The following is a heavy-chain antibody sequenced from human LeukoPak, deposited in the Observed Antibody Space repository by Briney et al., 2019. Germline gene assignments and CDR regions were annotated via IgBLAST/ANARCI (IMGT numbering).Heavy chain of an antibody. D-gene: IGHD1-7*01. J-gene: IGHJ3*02. CDR1: GFTVSSNY. CDR3: AKDRGAGTRPDAFDI. Sequence: GGSLRLSCAASGFTVSSNYMSWVRQAQGKGLEWVSIIYTDGSTYYADSVKGRFTISRDNSKNTLYLQMNSLRAEDTAVYYCAKDRGAGTRPDAFDIWGQGTMVTVSS. CDR2: IYTDGST. V-gene: IGHV3-53*01.